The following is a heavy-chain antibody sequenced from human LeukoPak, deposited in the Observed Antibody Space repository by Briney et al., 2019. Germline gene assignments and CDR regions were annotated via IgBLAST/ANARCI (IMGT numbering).Heavy chain of an antibody. D-gene: IGHD1-14*01. CDR1: EFTFTTYG. J-gene: IGHJ4*02. V-gene: IGHV3-33*01. CDR3: ARDRYGIRRDYFDY. CDR2: IYYDGSNI. Sequence: PGGSLRLSCAASEFTFTTYGMHWVRQAPGKGLEWVAFIYYDGSNIYYADYVKGRFTISRDISKNTLYLQMNSLRADDTAVYYCARDRYGIRRDYFDYWGQGILVTVSS.